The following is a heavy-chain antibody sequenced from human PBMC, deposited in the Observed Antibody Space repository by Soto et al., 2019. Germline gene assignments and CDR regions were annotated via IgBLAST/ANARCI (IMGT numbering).Heavy chain of an antibody. V-gene: IGHV3-13*05. CDR3: ARAYTGQLPRRGDYYYALDV. J-gene: IGHJ6*02. CDR1: GFFFNNYD. Sequence: QLVESGGGLTQAGGSLRLSCVGSGFFFNNYDMHWVRQVRGKGLEWVSAIGAADDPYYSVSVKGRFIVSRDNAQKSLYLKMNTLRAGDRVVYFCARAYTGQLPRRGDYYYALDVWGRGTTVTVSS. CDR2: IGAADDP. D-gene: IGHD2-2*01.